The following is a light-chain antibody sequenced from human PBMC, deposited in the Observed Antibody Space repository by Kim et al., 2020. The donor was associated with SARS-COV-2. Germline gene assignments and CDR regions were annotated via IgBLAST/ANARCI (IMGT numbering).Light chain of an antibody. J-gene: IGLJ2*01. V-gene: IGLV2-11*01. CDR2: DVT. Sequence: GQSVTISCTGTSSDVGGYNYVSWYHHYPGKAPKLMIYDVTKRPSGVPDRFSGSKFGNTASLTISGLQAEDEADYYCCSYAGSYTVVFGGGTKVTVL. CDR1: SSDVGGYNY. CDR3: CSYAGSYTVV.